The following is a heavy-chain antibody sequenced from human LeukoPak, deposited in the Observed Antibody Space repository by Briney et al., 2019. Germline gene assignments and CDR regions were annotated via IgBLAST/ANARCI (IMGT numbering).Heavy chain of an antibody. V-gene: IGHV4-31*03. CDR2: IYYSGST. CDR1: GGSISSGGYY. J-gene: IGHJ5*02. CDR3: ARDSGGRFDP. Sequence: SETLSLTCTVSGGSISSGGYYWSWIRQHPGKGLEWIGYIYYSGSTYYNPSLKSRVTISVDTSKNQFPLKLSSVTAADTAVYYCARDSGGRFDPWGQGTLVTVSS.